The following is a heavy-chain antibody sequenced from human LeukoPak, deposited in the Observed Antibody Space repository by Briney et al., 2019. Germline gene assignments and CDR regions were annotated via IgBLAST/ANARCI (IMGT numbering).Heavy chain of an antibody. J-gene: IGHJ5*02. D-gene: IGHD6-13*01. CDR2: IYSRGDT. CDR1: GFTVSDNY. V-gene: IGHV3-53*01. Sequence: GGSLRLSCAASGFTVSDNYMSWVRQAPGKGLGWVSVIYSRGDTYYADSVEGRFTISKDNSKNTLFLQMNSLRVEDTAIYYCARDAPQVPAAGVLASWGQGSLVTVSS. CDR3: ARDAPQVPAAGVLAS.